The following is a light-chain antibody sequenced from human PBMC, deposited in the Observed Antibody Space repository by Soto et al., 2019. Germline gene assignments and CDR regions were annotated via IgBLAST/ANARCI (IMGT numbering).Light chain of an antibody. CDR2: GVS. J-gene: IGKJ4*01. Sequence: EIVMTQSPSTLSVSPGERATLSCRASQSVSNNYLAWYQQKPGQAPRLLIYGVSTRATGIPARFSGSGSETKFTLTISSLQSEDFAVYYCQQYNNWPPLTFGGGTKVDIK. CDR1: QSVSNN. CDR3: QQYNNWPPLT. V-gene: IGKV3-15*01.